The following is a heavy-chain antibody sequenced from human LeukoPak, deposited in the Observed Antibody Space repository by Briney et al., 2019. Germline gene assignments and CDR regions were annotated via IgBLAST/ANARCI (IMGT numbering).Heavy chain of an antibody. V-gene: IGHV4-4*07. D-gene: IGHD6-19*01. J-gene: IGHJ4*02. CDR2: IYTSGST. Sequence: SETLSLTCTVSGGSIGSYYWSWIRQPAGKGLEWIGRIYTSGSTNYNPSLKSRVTMSVDTSKNQFSLKLSSVIAADTAVYYCARDVRSGWYAYFDYWGQGTLVTVSS. CDR3: ARDVRSGWYAYFDY. CDR1: GGSIGSYY.